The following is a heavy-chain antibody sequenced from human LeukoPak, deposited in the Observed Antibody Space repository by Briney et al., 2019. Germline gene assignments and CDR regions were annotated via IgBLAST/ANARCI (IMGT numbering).Heavy chain of an antibody. CDR2: IYYSGST. J-gene: IGHJ4*02. D-gene: IGHD3-22*01. Sequence: SETLSLTCTVSGGSISSSSYYWGWIRQPPEKGLEWIGSIYYSGSTYYNPSLKSRVTISVDTSKNQFSLKLSSVTAADTAVYYCARLYYYDSSEYYFDYWGQGTLVTVSS. V-gene: IGHV4-39*01. CDR3: ARLYYYDSSEYYFDY. CDR1: GGSISSSSYY.